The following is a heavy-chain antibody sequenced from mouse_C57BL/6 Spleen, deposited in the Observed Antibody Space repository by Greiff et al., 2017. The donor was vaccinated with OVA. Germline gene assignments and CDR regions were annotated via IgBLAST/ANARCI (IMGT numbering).Heavy chain of an antibody. D-gene: IGHD1-1*01. CDR3: ASPRSSSYWYFDV. CDR1: GYTFTSYW. CDR2: IDPSDRAN. Sequence: QVQLQQPGAELVRPGSSVKLSCKASGYTFTSYWMHWVKQRPIKGLEWIGNIDPSDRANHYNQKFKDKATLTGDKSSSTAYMQLSSLTSEDSAVYYCASPRSSSYWYFDVWGTGTTGTVSS. V-gene: IGHV1-52*01. J-gene: IGHJ1*03.